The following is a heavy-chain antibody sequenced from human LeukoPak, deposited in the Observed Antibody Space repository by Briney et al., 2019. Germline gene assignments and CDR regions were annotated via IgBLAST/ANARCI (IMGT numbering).Heavy chain of an antibody. V-gene: IGHV4-39*07. CDR1: GDSIGSSSYY. Sequence: PSETLSLTCTVSGDSIGSSSYYWGWNRQPPGKGLEWIGSIDYTGRTYHNPSLKSRVTISVDTSKNQFSLKLNSLTAADTAVYYCARDSRYCSGGNCHLRFDYWGQGILVTVSS. CDR2: IDYTGRT. J-gene: IGHJ4*02. CDR3: ARDSRYCSGGNCHLRFDY. D-gene: IGHD2-15*01.